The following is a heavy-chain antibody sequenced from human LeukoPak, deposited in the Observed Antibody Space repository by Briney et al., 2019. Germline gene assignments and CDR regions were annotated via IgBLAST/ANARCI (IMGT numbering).Heavy chain of an antibody. V-gene: IGHV3-30-3*01. CDR1: GFTFSSYA. CDR2: ISYDGSNK. Sequence: GGSLRLSCAASGFTFSSYAMHWVRQAPGKGLEGVAVISYDGSNKYYADSVKGRFTISRDNSKNTLYLQMNSLRAEDTAVYYCASDSIAVAGTSGYWGQGTLVTVSS. J-gene: IGHJ4*02. CDR3: ASDSIAVAGTSGY. D-gene: IGHD6-19*01.